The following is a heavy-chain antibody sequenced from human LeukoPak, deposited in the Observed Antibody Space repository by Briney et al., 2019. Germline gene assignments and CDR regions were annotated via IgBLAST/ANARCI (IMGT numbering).Heavy chain of an antibody. CDR1: GSVFDDYD. Sequence: GGSLRLSCGASGSVFDDYDMHWVRQAPGKGLEWVAFIRSGGYHTYYTDSVKGRFIVTRDNFKNTLYLQMNSLRLEDMAVYYCAKPSGSGVDYWGRGTRVTVSS. J-gene: IGHJ4*02. CDR2: IRSGGYHT. D-gene: IGHD1-26*01. V-gene: IGHV3-30*02. CDR3: AKPSGSGVDY.